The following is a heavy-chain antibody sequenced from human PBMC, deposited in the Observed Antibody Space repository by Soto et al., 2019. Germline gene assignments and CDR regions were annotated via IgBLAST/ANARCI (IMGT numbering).Heavy chain of an antibody. Sequence: EVQLVETGGGLIQPGGSLRLSCAASGFTVSSNYMSWVRQAPGKGLEWVSVIYSGGSTYYADSVKGRFTISRDNSKNTLXLQXXSLXAEDTAVYYCARMKASRWPRGEFDYWGQGTLVTVSS. D-gene: IGHD2-2*01. CDR2: IYSGGST. CDR1: GFTVSSNY. V-gene: IGHV3-53*02. CDR3: ARMKASRWPRGEFDY. J-gene: IGHJ4*02.